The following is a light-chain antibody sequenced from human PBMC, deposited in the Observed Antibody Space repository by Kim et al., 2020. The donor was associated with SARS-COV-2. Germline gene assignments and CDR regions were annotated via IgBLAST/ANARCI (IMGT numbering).Light chain of an antibody. CDR3: QHLKNYPLS. Sequence: AAVGDRVTITCRASQGIGSYVAWYQQKPGTAPNLLIYAASILQSGVPSRFRGSGAGTDFTLTISSLQPDDFATYYCQHLKNYPLSFGGGTKVEIE. CDR2: AAS. CDR1: QGIGSY. J-gene: IGKJ4*01. V-gene: IGKV1-9*01.